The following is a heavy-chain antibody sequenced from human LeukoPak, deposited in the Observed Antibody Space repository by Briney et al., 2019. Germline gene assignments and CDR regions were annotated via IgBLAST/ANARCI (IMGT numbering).Heavy chain of an antibody. J-gene: IGHJ3*02. CDR3: AREGVDYYDSSAVNLGAFDI. Sequence: PSETLSLPCTVSGGSISTYYWSWIRQPPGKGLEWIRYIYYTGSTNYNPSLNSRVTISVDTSKNQFSLKLSSVTAADTAVYYCAREGVDYYDSSAVNLGAFDIWGQGTMVTVSS. D-gene: IGHD3-22*01. CDR2: IYYTGST. CDR1: GGSISTYY. V-gene: IGHV4-59*12.